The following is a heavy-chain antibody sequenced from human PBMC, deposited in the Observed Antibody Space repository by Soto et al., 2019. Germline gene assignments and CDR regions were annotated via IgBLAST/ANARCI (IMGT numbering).Heavy chain of an antibody. CDR2: ISGSGSST. J-gene: IGHJ4*02. D-gene: IGHD1-26*01. CDR3: AKDKLPVTREEFDY. Sequence: EVQLLESGGGLVRPGGSLRLSCAASGFTFSGYAMRWVRQAPGKGLEWVSAISGSGSSTHYADSVKGRFTISRDNSNNTLYHQLKSQSAEDTAVSYGAKDKLPVTREEFDYWGQGTLVTVSS. V-gene: IGHV3-23*01. CDR1: GFTFSGYA.